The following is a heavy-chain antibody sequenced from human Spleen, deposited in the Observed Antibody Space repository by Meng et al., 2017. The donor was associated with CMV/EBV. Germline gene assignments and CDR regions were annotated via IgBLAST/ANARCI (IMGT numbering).Heavy chain of an antibody. V-gene: IGHV4-30-4*08. J-gene: IGHJ5*02. CDR3: ARDGMQYCSSTSCFGWFDP. CDR2: IYYSGST. CDR1: SSEDYD. Sequence: SSEDYDWSWIRKPAGKGLEWIRYIYYSGSTYYTPSLKSRVTISVDTSKNQFSLKLSSVTAADTAVYYCARDGMQYCSSTSCFGWFDPWGQGTWSPSPQ. D-gene: IGHD2-2*01.